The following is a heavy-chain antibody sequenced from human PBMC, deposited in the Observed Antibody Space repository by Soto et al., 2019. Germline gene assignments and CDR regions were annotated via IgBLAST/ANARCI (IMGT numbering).Heavy chain of an antibody. CDR1: GFTFSSYA. CDR2: ISGSGGST. D-gene: IGHD1-26*01. J-gene: IGHJ4*02. V-gene: IGHV3-23*01. Sequence: EVQLLESGGGLVQPGGSLRLSCAASGFTFSSYAMSWVRQAPGKGLEWVSAISGSGGSTYYAESVKGRFTISRDNSKNTLYLQMNSLRAEDTAVYYCAKPLVPYSGSYYGYYFDYWGQGTLVTVSS. CDR3: AKPLVPYSGSYYGYYFDY.